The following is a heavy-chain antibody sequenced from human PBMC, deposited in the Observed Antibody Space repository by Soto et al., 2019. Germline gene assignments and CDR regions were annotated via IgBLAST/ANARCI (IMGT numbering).Heavy chain of an antibody. CDR2: IDTDGSTGGT. CDR1: GFTFSGHW. D-gene: IGHD1-26*01. CDR3: ARGRGTYYADS. Sequence: EVRLVESGGALVPPGGSLRLTCEASGFTFSGHWMHWVRRAPGKGLVWVSHIDTDGSTGGTSYADSAKGRFTVSRDDSIGRLYMQMNDLRVEDTAVYYCARGRGTYYADSWGQGTLVTVSS. J-gene: IGHJ4*02. V-gene: IGHV3-74*03.